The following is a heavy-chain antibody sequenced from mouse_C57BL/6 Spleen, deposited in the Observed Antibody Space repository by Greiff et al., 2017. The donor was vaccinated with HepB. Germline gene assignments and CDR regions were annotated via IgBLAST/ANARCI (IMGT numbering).Heavy chain of an antibody. CDR1: GFTFSDYG. Sequence: EVQGVESGGGLVKPGGSLKLSCAASGFTFSDYGMHWVRQAPEKGLEWVAYISSGSSTIYYADTVKGRFTISRDNAKNTLFLQMTSLRSADTAMYYCARPGTTVVADWYFDVWGTGTTVTVSS. CDR3: ARPGTTVVADWYFDV. D-gene: IGHD1-1*01. CDR2: ISSGSSTI. J-gene: IGHJ1*03. V-gene: IGHV5-17*01.